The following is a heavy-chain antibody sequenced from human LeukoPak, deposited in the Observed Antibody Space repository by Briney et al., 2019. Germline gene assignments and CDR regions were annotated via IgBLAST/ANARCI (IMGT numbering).Heavy chain of an antibody. V-gene: IGHV4-34*01. Sequence: SETLSLTGAVQGSSLRCSYWSWIRQPPGKGLQWIGQIDHSGSTHSIPSLKSRVTISLDTSQSQVSLKVNSVTAADTAVYFCARGGNGWYFDLWGRGTLVTVSS. CDR3: ARGGNGWYFDL. CDR2: IDHSGST. CDR1: GSSLRCSY. J-gene: IGHJ2*01. D-gene: IGHD1-14*01.